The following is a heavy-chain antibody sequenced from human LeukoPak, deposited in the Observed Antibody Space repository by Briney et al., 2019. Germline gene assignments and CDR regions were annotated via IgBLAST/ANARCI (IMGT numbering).Heavy chain of an antibody. CDR3: ARDLKDIVVVPAAKGY. V-gene: IGHV3-21*01. CDR1: GFTFSSYS. J-gene: IGHJ4*02. Sequence: GGSLRLSCAASGFTFSSYSMNWVRQAPGKGLEWVSSISSSSSYIYYADSVKGRFTISRDNARNSLYLQMNSLRAEDTAVYYCARDLKDIVVVPAAKGYWGQGTLVTVSS. CDR2: ISSSSSYI. D-gene: IGHD2-2*01.